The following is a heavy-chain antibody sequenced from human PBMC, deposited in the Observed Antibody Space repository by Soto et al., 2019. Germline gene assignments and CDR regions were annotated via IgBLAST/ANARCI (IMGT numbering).Heavy chain of an antibody. D-gene: IGHD3-10*01. Sequence: SETLSLTCAVYGGSFSGYYWSWIRQPPGKGLEWVGEINHSGSTNYNPSLKSRVTISVDTSKNQFSLKLSSVTAADTAVYYCVSLSGSGSYYNALDDWGQGTLVTVSS. CDR2: INHSGST. CDR3: VSLSGSGSYYNALDD. J-gene: IGHJ4*02. CDR1: GGSFSGYY. V-gene: IGHV4-34*01.